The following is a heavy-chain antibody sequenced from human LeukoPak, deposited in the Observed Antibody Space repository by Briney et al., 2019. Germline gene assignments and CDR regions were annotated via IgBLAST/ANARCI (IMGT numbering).Heavy chain of an antibody. CDR1: GFTFSSYW. J-gene: IGHJ4*02. CDR2: IYPGGTT. Sequence: GGSLRLSCVASGFTFSSYWMHWVRQAPGKGLEWVSVIYPGGTTSYADSVKGRFTVSRDNSKNTLYLQMNSLRAEDTAVYYCARDTTTHFDYWGQGTPVTVSS. V-gene: IGHV3-53*01. CDR3: ARDTTTHFDY. D-gene: IGHD5-12*01.